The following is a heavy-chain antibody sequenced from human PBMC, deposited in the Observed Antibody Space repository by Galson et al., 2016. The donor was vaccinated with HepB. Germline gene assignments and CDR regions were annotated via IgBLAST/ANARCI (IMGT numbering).Heavy chain of an antibody. CDR2: FDPEDGET. V-gene: IGHV1-24*01. J-gene: IGHJ4*02. CDR1: GYTLTKLS. CDR3: TTLVGVPDF. Sequence: SVKVSCKVFGYTLTKLSMHWVRQAPGKGLEWMGGFDPEDGETIYAQKFQGRVTMIEDTSTDTAYMELSSLRSEDTAVYYCTTLVGVPDFWGQGTLVTVSS. D-gene: IGHD1-26*01.